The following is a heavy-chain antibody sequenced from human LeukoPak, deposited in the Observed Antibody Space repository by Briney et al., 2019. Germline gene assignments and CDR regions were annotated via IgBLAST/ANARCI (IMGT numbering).Heavy chain of an antibody. Sequence: GGSLRLSCVASGFTFSHYSMNWVRQAPGKGLEWVSSIRFTGSYIYYADSVKGRFTISRDNAKNSLYLQMNSLTAEDTALYYCARDRRGPSDYWGQGTLVTVSS. CDR2: IRFTGSYI. D-gene: IGHD3-16*01. CDR3: ARDRRGPSDY. CDR1: GFTFSHYS. J-gene: IGHJ4*02. V-gene: IGHV3-21*04.